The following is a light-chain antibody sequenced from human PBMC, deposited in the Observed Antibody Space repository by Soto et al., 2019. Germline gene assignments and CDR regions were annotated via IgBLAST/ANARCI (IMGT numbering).Light chain of an antibody. CDR1: QGISTY. V-gene: IGKV1-5*01. J-gene: IGKJ1*01. CDR3: QQYHSYWT. Sequence: DIQMTQSPSSLSASIGDRVTITCRAGQGISTYLAWYQQKPRKAPKLLIYDASSLESGVPQRFSGSGSGTEFTLTISSLPTDDFSTYYCQQYHSYWTFGQGTKVDIK. CDR2: DAS.